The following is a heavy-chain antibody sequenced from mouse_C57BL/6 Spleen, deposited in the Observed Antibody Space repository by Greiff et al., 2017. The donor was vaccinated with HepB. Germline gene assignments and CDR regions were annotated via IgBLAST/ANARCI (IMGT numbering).Heavy chain of an antibody. J-gene: IGHJ4*01. D-gene: IGHD1-1*01. CDR1: GYTFTSYW. CDR2: IDPSDSYT. V-gene: IGHV1-69*01. CDR3: AITTVVGAMDY. Sequence: VQLQQPGAELVMPGASVKLSCKASGYTFTSYWMHWVKQRPGQGLEWIGEIDPSDSYTNYNQKFKGKSTLTVDKSSSTAYMQLSSLTSEDSAVYYCAITTVVGAMDYWGQGTSVTVSS.